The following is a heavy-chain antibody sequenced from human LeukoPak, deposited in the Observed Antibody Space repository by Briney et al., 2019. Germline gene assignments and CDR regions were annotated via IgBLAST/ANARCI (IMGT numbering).Heavy chain of an antibody. CDR3: ARENVGWFDP. J-gene: IGHJ5*02. D-gene: IGHD2-15*01. CDR2: IYYSGST. CDR1: GGSINSYY. V-gene: IGHV4-59*01. Sequence: SETLSLTCNVSGGSINSYYWSWIRQPPGKGLEWIGYIYYSGSTNYNPSLKSRVTISVDTSKNQFSLKLSSVTAADTAVYYCARENVGWFDPWGQGTLVTVSS.